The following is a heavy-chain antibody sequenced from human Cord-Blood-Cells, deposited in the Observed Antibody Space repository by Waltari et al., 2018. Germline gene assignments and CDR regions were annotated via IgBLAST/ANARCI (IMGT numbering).Heavy chain of an antibody. CDR2: INHSGST. D-gene: IGHD3-3*01. CDR3: ARVLPRYYDFWSGYNWFDP. J-gene: IGHJ5*02. Sequence: QVQLQQWGAGLLKPSETLSLTCAVYGGSFSGYYWSWIRQPPGKGLEWIGEINHSGSTNYNPSLNSRVTISVDTSKNQFSRRLSSVTAADTAVYYCARVLPRYYDFWSGYNWFDPWGQGTLVTVSS. V-gene: IGHV4-34*01. CDR1: GGSFSGYY.